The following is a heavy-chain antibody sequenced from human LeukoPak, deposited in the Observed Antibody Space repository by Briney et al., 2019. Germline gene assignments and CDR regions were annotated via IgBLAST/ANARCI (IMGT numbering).Heavy chain of an antibody. J-gene: IGHJ4*02. V-gene: IGHV3-33*01. CDR3: VRGGGTSPSGISYYFDY. D-gene: IGHD3-10*01. CDR2: IWYDGSNK. CDR1: GFTFSTYG. Sequence: PGGSLRLSCAVSGFTFSTYGMHWVRQAPGEGLEWVAVIWYDGSNKYYADSVKGRFTISRDNSKNIFYVEMDRLRDEGRALYYCVRGGGTSPSGISYYFDYWGQGTLVTVSS.